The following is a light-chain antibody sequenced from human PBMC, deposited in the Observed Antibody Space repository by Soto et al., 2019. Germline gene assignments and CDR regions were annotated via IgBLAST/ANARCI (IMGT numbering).Light chain of an antibody. V-gene: IGKV3-15*01. CDR2: RAS. J-gene: IGKJ1*01. Sequence: EIVLTQSPATVSVSPGESATLSCRASQNIYYNVAWYQQRPGQAPRLLIYRASTRATGVPARFSGSGSGTEFTLTISSLQPEDFTVYSCLQYHNLWAFGQGTKVDI. CDR3: LQYHNLWA. CDR1: QNIYYN.